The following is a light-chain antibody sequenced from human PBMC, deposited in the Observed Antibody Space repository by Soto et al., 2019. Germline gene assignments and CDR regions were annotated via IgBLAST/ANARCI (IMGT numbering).Light chain of an antibody. CDR3: QTPDSGLFRLI. Sequence: HSVLTHPPAVPWSPGHRLTISCASNSSYFGCGFDVHWYRQFPGGAPKLLLSGTAHRPSGVPDRISGSKSGTSASLAITGLQADDEDDYYCQTPDSGLFRLIFGTGTKV. CDR1: SSYFGCGFD. V-gene: IGLV1-40*01. CDR2: GTA. J-gene: IGLJ1*01.